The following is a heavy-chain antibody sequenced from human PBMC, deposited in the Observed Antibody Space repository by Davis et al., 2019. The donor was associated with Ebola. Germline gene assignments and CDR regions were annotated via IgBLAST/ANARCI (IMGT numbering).Heavy chain of an antibody. CDR3: ARDQYYYVGGYYYYGMDV. D-gene: IGHD3-10*02. J-gene: IGHJ6*02. CDR2: ISSSSSCI. CDR1: GFTFSSYS. V-gene: IGHV3-21*01. Sequence: GGSLRLSCAASGFTFSSYSMNWVRQAPGKGLEWVSSISSSSSCIYYADSVKGRFTIARDNAKNSLYLQMNSLRAEDTAVYYCARDQYYYVGGYYYYGMDVWGQGTTVTVSS.